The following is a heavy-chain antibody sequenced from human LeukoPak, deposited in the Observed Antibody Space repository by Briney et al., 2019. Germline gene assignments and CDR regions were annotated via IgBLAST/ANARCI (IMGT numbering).Heavy chain of an antibody. V-gene: IGHV3-21*01. CDR3: AKISCGGDCYLYYFDY. CDR1: GFTFSSYS. CDR2: ISSSSSYI. J-gene: IGHJ4*02. Sequence: GGSLRLSCAASGFTFSSYSMNWVRQAPGKGLEWVSSISSSSSYIYYADSVKGRFTISRDNAKNSLYLQMNSLRAEDTAVYYCAKISCGGDCYLYYFDYWGQGTLVTVSS. D-gene: IGHD2-21*02.